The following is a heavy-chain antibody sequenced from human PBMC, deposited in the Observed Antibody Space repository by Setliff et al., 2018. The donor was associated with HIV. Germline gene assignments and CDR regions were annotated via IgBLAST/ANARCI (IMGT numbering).Heavy chain of an antibody. CDR2: IYYSGST. J-gene: IGHJ6*03. CDR1: GGSIIYTSYY. Sequence: KPSETLSLTCTVSGGSIIYTSYYWGWIRQPPGKGLEWIGSIYYSGSTNYNPSLKSRVSISIDTSKNHFSLNLNSVTAADTAVYYCAKGGDDYYYYFMDVWGKGTTVTVSS. V-gene: IGHV4-39*02. CDR3: AKGGDDYYYYFMDV. D-gene: IGHD4-17*01.